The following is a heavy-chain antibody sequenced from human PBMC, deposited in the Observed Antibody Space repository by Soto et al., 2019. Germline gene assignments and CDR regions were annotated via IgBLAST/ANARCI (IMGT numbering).Heavy chain of an antibody. CDR3: ASGVLIGGLDY. J-gene: IGHJ4*02. Sequence: EVQLLESGGGLVQPGGSLRLSCAASGFTFSSYAMSWVRQAPGKGLEWVSGISASGGSTYYADSVKGRFTISKDNSKNTVYLLMHSLIAEDTALYHCASGVLIGGLDYWGQGTLVTVSS. CDR1: GFTFSSYA. D-gene: IGHD3-3*01. CDR2: ISASGGST. V-gene: IGHV3-23*01.